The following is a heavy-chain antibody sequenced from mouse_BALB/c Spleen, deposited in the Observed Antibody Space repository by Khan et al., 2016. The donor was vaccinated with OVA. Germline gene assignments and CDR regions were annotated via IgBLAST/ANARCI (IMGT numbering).Heavy chain of an antibody. Sequence: VQLQQSGAELVRPGALVKLSCKGSGFNIKDYYIHWVKQRPEQGLEWIGWIDPENDNNIYDPKFQGKASITADTSSNTAYLQLSSLTSEDTAVYYCTRDGDSPWFAYWGQGTLITVSA. CDR2: IDPENDNN. D-gene: IGHD2-13*01. J-gene: IGHJ3*01. CDR1: GFNIKDYY. V-gene: IGHV14-1*02. CDR3: TRDGDSPWFAY.